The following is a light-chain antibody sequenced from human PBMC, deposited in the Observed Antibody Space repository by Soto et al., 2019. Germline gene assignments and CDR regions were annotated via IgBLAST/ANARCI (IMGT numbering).Light chain of an antibody. Sequence: EIVLTQSPDTLSLSTGERATLSCRASQSIPSNRLAWYQEKPGQVPSLLFYDASNRATGIPDRFSGSGSGTDFTLIIDRLEPEDFAVYYCQQYGNSFTFGGGTKVEIK. J-gene: IGKJ4*01. V-gene: IGKV3-20*01. CDR2: DAS. CDR3: QQYGNSFT. CDR1: QSIPSNR.